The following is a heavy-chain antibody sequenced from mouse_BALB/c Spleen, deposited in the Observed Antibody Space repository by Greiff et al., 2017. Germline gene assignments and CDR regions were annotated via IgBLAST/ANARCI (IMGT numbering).Heavy chain of an antibody. D-gene: IGHD2-10*02. CDR2: ISSGGSYT. V-gene: IGHV5-9-4*01. CDR3: ARKYGNHHNFDY. Sequence: VQLKESGGGLVKPGGSLKLSCAASGFTFSSYAMSWVRQSPEKRLEWVAEISSGGSYTYYPDTVTGRFTISRDNAKNTLYLEMSSLRSEDTAMYYCARKYGNHHNFDYWGQGTTLTVSS. CDR1: GFTFSSYA. J-gene: IGHJ2*01.